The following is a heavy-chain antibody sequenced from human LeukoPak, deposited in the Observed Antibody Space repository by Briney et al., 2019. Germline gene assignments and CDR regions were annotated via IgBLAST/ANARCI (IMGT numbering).Heavy chain of an antibody. Sequence: PSETLSLTCTVSGGSISSYYRSWIRQPAGKGLEWIGRIYTSGSTNYNPSLKSRVTMSVDTSKNQFSLKLSSVTAADTAMYYCARARAYYYDSSGYYLDYWGQGTLVTVSS. V-gene: IGHV4-4*07. CDR3: ARARAYYYDSSGYYLDY. J-gene: IGHJ4*02. CDR2: IYTSGST. D-gene: IGHD3-22*01. CDR1: GGSISSYY.